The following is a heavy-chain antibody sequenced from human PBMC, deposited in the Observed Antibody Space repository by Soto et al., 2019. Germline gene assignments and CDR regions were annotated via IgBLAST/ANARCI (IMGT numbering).Heavy chain of an antibody. CDR1: GGSISSSNW. CDR2: IYHSGST. D-gene: IGHD3-10*01. CDR3: ARKGYVLWFGESYYYYGMDV. Sequence: SETLCLTCTVSGGSISSSNWWSLVRHPPGKGLEWIGEIYHSGSTNYNPSLKSRVTISVDKSKNQFSLKLSSVTAADTAVYYCARKGYVLWFGESYYYYGMDVWGQGTTVTVSS. J-gene: IGHJ6*02. V-gene: IGHV4-4*02.